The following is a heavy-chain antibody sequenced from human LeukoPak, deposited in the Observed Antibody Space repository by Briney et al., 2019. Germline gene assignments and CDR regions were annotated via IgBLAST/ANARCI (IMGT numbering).Heavy chain of an antibody. D-gene: IGHD1-26*01. CDR3: AREDSEAFDY. Sequence: GGSLRLSCAASGFTFSSYTMHWVRQAPGKGLEWVAVISYDGSNKYYADSVKGRFTISRDNSKNTLYLQMNSLRAEDTAVYYCAREDSEAFDYWGQGTLVTVSS. J-gene: IGHJ4*02. CDR1: GFTFSSYT. CDR2: ISYDGSNK. V-gene: IGHV3-30-3*01.